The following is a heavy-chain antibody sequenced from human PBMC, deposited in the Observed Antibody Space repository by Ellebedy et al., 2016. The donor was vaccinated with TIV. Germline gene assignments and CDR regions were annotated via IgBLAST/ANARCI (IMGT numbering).Heavy chain of an antibody. CDR3: ARSRSSWYDSADY. Sequence: GESLKISCAASGFTFSTYAMHWVRQAPGKGLEWVAVISFDGSNKYYADSVKGRFTISRDNSKNTLNLQMNSLRAEDTAVYYCARSRSSWYDSADYWGQGTLVTVSS. J-gene: IGHJ4*02. CDR2: ISFDGSNK. D-gene: IGHD6-13*01. V-gene: IGHV3-30-3*01. CDR1: GFTFSTYA.